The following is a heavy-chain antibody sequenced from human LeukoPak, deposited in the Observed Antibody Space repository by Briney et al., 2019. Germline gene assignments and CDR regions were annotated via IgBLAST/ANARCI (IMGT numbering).Heavy chain of an antibody. CDR2: INHSGST. CDR3: ARGYCSGGSCYLGH. CDR1: GGSFSGYY. V-gene: IGHV4-34*01. J-gene: IGHJ4*02. Sequence: SETLSLTCAVYGGSFSGYYWRWIRQPPGKGLEWIGEINHSGSTNYNPSLKSRVTISVDTSKNQFSLKLSSVTAADTAVYYCARGYCSGGSCYLGHWGQGTLVTVSS. D-gene: IGHD2-15*01.